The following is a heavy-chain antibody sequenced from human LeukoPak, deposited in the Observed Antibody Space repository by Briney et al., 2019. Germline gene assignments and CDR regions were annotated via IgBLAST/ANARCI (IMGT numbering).Heavy chain of an antibody. V-gene: IGHV3-33*08. CDR2: IWYDGSNK. Sequence: GGSLRLSCAASGFTFSNVWMSWVRQAPGKGLEWVAVIWYDGSNKYYADSVKGRFTISRDNSKNTLYLQMNSLRAEDTAVYYCARDWGDYWGQGTLVTVSS. CDR3: ARDWGDY. CDR1: GFTFSNVW. D-gene: IGHD3-16*01. J-gene: IGHJ4*02.